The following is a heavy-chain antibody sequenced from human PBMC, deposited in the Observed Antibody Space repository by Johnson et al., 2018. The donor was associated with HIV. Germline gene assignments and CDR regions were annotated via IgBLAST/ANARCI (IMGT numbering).Heavy chain of an antibody. V-gene: IGHV3-53*01. J-gene: IGHJ3*02. D-gene: IGHD2/OR15-2a*01. Sequence: VQLVESGGGLIQPGGSLRLSCAASGFIVSSNYMTWVRQAPGKGLEWVSFIYSGGSTYYADSVKGRLTISRDNSKNTLYLQLNSLRAEDTAVYYCARDFHEAGSNAFDIWGQGTMVTVSS. CDR2: IYSGGST. CDR3: ARDFHEAGSNAFDI. CDR1: GFIVSSNY.